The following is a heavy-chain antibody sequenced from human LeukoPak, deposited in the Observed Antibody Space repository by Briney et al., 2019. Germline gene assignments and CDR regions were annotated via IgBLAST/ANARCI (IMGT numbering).Heavy chain of an antibody. J-gene: IGHJ4*02. D-gene: IGHD2-21*02. V-gene: IGHV4-59*01. CDR3: ARDRGDSTFDY. CDR2: IYYSGST. Sequence: PSETLSLTCTVSGGSISSYYWSWIRQPPGKGLEWIGYIYYSGSTNYNPSLKSRATISVDTSKNQFSLKLSSVTAADTAVYYCARDRGDSTFDYWGQGTLVTVSS. CDR1: GGSISSYY.